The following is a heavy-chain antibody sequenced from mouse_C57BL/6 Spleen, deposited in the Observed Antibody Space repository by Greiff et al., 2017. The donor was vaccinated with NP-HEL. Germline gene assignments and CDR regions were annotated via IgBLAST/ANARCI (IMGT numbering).Heavy chain of an antibody. CDR2: IYPGDGDT. J-gene: IGHJ1*03. V-gene: IGHV1-80*01. CDR1: GYAFSSYW. D-gene: IGHD1-1*01. CDR3: ARHSLYYYGSINWYFDV. Sequence: VQRVESGAELVKPGASVKISCKASGYAFSSYWMNWVKQRPGKGLEWIGQIYPGDGDTNYNGKFKGKATLTADKSSSTAYMQLSSLTSEDSAVYFCARHSLYYYGSINWYFDVWGTGTTVTVSS.